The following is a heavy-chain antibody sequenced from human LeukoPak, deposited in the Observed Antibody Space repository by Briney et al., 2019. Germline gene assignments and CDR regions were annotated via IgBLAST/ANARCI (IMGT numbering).Heavy chain of an antibody. CDR3: ARLNDFWSGYPYYFDY. V-gene: IGHV5-51*01. J-gene: IGHJ4*02. CDR1: GYSFTSYW. CDR2: IYPGDSDT. Sequence: GESLKISCKGSGYSFTSYWIGWVRQMPGKGLEWMGIIYPGDSDTRYSPSFQGQVTISADKSISTAYLQWSSLTASDTAMYYCARLNDFWSGYPYYFDYWGQGTLVTVSS. D-gene: IGHD3-3*01.